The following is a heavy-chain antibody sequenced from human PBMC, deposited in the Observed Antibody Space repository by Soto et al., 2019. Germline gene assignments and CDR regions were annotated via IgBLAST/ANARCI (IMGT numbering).Heavy chain of an antibody. CDR1: GYTFTSYG. CDR3: ARERYCSSTSCYQANYYGMDV. D-gene: IGHD2-2*01. CDR2: ISAYNGNT. V-gene: IGHV1-18*01. Sequence: QVQLVQSGAEVKKPGASVKVSCKASGYTFTSYGISWVRQAPGQGLEWMGWISAYNGNTNYAQKLQGRVTMTTDTSTSTAYMVLRSLRSDDTAVYYCARERYCSSTSCYQANYYGMDVWGQGTTVTVSS. J-gene: IGHJ6*02.